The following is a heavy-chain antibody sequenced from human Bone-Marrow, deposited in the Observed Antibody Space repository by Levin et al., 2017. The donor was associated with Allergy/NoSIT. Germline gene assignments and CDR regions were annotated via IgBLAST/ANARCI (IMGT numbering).Heavy chain of an antibody. D-gene: IGHD6-13*01. J-gene: IGHJ5*02. CDR1: GFTFGDCA. V-gene: IGHV3-49*05. CDR3: ASDFFQGEQHLGFDN. Sequence: NPGGSLRLSCTTSGFTFGDCAMSWFRQAPGKGLEWVGFIRNKPYGGTTEYAASVKGRFTISRDDSKSIAYLQMNSLKTEDTAVYYCASDFFQGEQHLGFDNWGQGTLVTVSS. CDR2: IRNKPYGGTT.